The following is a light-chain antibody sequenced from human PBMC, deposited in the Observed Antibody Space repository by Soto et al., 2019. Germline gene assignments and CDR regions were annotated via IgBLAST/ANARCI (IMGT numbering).Light chain of an antibody. J-gene: IGKJ1*01. V-gene: IGKV3-11*01. CDR3: QQRSNWPRGT. CDR1: QSVSSY. Sequence: EIVLTQSPATLSLSPGERATLSCRASQSVSSYLAWYQQKPGQAPRLLIYDASNSATGIPARFSGSGSGTDFTPTISSLEPEDFAVYYCQQRSNWPRGTFGQGTKVEIK. CDR2: DAS.